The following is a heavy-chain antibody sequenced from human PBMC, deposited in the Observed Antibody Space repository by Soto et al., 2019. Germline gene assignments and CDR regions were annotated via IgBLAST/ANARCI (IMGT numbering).Heavy chain of an antibody. CDR2: ISAYNGNT. CDR1: GYGFATSG. D-gene: IGHD3-22*01. Sequence: QVKLVQSGTELKQPGASMKVSCKASGYGFATSGISWVGQAPGKGFEWMGWISAYNGNTNYDQKLQDRVTMTTDTSTSTAYLELRNLRSDDTAVYYCARAGQYYDSSGYANWGQGTLVTVSS. J-gene: IGHJ4*02. CDR3: ARAGQYYDSSGYAN. V-gene: IGHV1-18*01.